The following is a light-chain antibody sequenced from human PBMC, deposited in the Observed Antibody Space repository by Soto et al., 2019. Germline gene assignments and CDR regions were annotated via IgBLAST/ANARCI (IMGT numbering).Light chain of an antibody. J-gene: IGLJ1*01. CDR3: QTWGTGIHYV. CDR1: SGHSSYA. Sequence: QTVVTQSPSASASLGASVKLTGTLSSGHSSYAIAWHQQQPEKGPRYLMKLNSDGSHSKGDGIPDRFSGSSSGAERYLTISSLQSEDEADYYCQTWGTGIHYVFGTGTKVTVL. CDR2: LNSDGSH. V-gene: IGLV4-69*01.